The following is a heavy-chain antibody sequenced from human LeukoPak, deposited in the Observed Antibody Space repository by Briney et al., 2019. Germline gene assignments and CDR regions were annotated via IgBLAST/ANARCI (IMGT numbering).Heavy chain of an antibody. CDR3: ARNGAPVVTAITPYYYYMDV. J-gene: IGHJ6*03. V-gene: IGHV3-30*04. CDR1: GFTFSSYA. D-gene: IGHD2-21*02. CDR2: ISYDGSNK. Sequence: GGSLRLSCAASGFTFSSYAMHWVRQAPGKGLEWVAVISYDGSNKYYADSVKGRFTISRDNSKNTLCLQMNSLRAEDTAVYYCARNGAPVVTAITPYYYYMDVWGKGTTVTVSS.